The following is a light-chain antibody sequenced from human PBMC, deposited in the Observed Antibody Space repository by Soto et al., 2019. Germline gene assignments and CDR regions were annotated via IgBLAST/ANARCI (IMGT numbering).Light chain of an antibody. Sequence: QSVLAQPASVSGSPGQSITISCTGTSSDVGGFNYVSWYQQYPGKAPKLLIYDVSNRPSGVSNRFSGSKSGNTASLTISGLQAEDEAHYYCSSYTSNNTHVFGTGTKVTVL. CDR2: DVS. V-gene: IGLV2-14*03. J-gene: IGLJ1*01. CDR3: SSYTSNNTHV. CDR1: SSDVGGFNY.